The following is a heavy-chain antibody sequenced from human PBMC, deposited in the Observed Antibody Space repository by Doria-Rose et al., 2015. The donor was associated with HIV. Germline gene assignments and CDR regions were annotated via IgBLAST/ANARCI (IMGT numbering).Heavy chain of an antibody. Sequence: KTSETRSLTCAVYGESFSGYYWSWIRQPPGKGLEWIAEINHSGTTNYNPSLKSRVTISVDTSKNQFSLNLTSVTAADTAVYYCARQRGLDAFHVWGQGTIITVSS. V-gene: IGHV4-34*01. J-gene: IGHJ3*01. CDR2: INHSGTT. CDR1: GESFSGYY. CDR3: ARQRGLDAFHV.